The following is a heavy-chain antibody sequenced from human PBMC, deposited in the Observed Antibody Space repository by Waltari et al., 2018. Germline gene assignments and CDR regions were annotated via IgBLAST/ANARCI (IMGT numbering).Heavy chain of an antibody. D-gene: IGHD2-2*01. CDR2: INSDGSSI. V-gene: IGHV3-74*01. Sequence: EVQLVESGGVLAQPGGSLRLSCAASGFPFSTYWMHWVRQAPGKGLVWVSRINSDGSSISYADSVKGRFTISRDNAKNTLYLQMNSLRVEDTAVYYCARWRFCRSTTCLYGMDVWGQGTTVTVSS. J-gene: IGHJ6*02. CDR3: ARWRFCRSTTCLYGMDV. CDR1: GFPFSTYW.